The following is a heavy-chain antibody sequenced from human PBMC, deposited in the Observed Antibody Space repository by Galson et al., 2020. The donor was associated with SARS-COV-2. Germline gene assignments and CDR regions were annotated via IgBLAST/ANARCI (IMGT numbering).Heavy chain of an antibody. Sequence: GSLRLSCTASGFNIGDYAMIWFRQAPGKGLEWVGFIRSKAYGGATQYAASVKGRFTFSRDDSKSIAYLQMDSLKTEDTGTYYCSIKHRPEVVSADGGADAFDIWGLGTMVTVSS. V-gene: IGHV3-49*03. D-gene: IGHD2-2*01. CDR2: IRSKAYGGAT. CDR3: SIKHRPEVVSADGGADAFDI. CDR1: GFNIGDYA. J-gene: IGHJ3*02.